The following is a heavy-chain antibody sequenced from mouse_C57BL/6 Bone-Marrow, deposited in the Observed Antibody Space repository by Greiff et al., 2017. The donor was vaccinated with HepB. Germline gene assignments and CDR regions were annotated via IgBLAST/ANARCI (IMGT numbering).Heavy chain of an antibody. V-gene: IGHV2-5*01. CDR1: GFSLTSYG. CDR2: IWRGGST. J-gene: IGHJ1*03. Sequence: QVQLKESGPGLVQPSQSLSITCTVSGFSLTSYGVHWVRQSPGKGLEWLGVIWRGGSTDYNAAFMSRLSITKDNSKSQVFFKMNSLQADDTAIYYCAKRGGLLGDWYFDVWGTGTTVTVSS. D-gene: IGHD2-3*01. CDR3: AKRGGLLGDWYFDV.